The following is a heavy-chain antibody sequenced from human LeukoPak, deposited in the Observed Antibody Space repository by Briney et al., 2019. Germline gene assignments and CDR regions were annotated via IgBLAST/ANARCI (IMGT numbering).Heavy chain of an antibody. Sequence: GASVKVSCKASGYTFTGYYMHWVRQAPGQGLEWMGWINPNSGGTNYAQKFQGRVTMTRDTSISAAYMELSRLRSDDTAVYYCASGPFSWMGAFDYWGQGTLVTVSS. CDR2: INPNSGGT. CDR3: ASGPFSWMGAFDY. J-gene: IGHJ4*02. V-gene: IGHV1-2*02. D-gene: IGHD1-26*01. CDR1: GYTFTGYY.